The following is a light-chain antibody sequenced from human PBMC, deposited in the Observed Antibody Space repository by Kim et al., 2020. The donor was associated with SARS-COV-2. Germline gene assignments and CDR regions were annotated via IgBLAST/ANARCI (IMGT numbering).Light chain of an antibody. Sequence: EIVLTQSPGTLSLSPGERATLSCRASQTFSSSYLAWYQQNPGQAPRLLIYGTSFRAADIPDRFSGSGSGTDFTLTISRLEPEDFAVYYCQQYASSPITFGQGTRLEIK. CDR1: QTFSSSY. CDR2: GTS. J-gene: IGKJ5*01. CDR3: QQYASSPIT. V-gene: IGKV3-20*01.